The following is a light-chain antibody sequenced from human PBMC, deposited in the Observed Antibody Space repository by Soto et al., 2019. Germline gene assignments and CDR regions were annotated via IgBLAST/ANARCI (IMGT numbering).Light chain of an antibody. CDR1: QGVSSTY. CDR2: GAS. CDR3: QHYGSSLWT. J-gene: IGKJ1*01. V-gene: IGKV3-20*01. Sequence: EIEFTQSPGTLSLSPGERATLHCRASQGVSSTYLAWYQQKPGQAPRLLIYGASFRATGIPDRFSGSGSGTDFTLTISRLEPEDFAVYYCQHYGSSLWTSGQGTKVDIK.